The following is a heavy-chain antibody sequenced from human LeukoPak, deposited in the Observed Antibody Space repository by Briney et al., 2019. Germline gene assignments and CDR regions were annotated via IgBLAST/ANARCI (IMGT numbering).Heavy chain of an antibody. D-gene: IGHD1-26*01. CDR3: ARAPREGFSGSYHDY. V-gene: IGHV3-23*01. CDR1: GFTFSGYA. Sequence: GGSLRLSCAASGFTFSGYAMYWVRQAPGEGLEWVSAVSGSGGNTHYADSVKGRFTISRDNSKNTLYLQMASLRGEDTAVYYCARAPREGFSGSYHDYWGQGTLVTVSS. J-gene: IGHJ4*02. CDR2: VSGSGGNT.